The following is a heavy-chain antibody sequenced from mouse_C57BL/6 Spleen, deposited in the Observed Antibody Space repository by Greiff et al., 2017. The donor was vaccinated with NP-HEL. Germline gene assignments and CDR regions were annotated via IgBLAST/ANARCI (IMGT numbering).Heavy chain of an antibody. Sequence: QVQLQQPGAELVKPGASVKMSCKASGYTFTSYWITWVKQRPGQGLEWIGDIYPGSGSTNYNEKFKSKATLTVDTSSSTAYMQLSSLTSEDSAVYYCARRGGSSFSFAYWGQGTLVTVSA. CDR3: ARRGGSSFSFAY. V-gene: IGHV1-55*01. CDR1: GYTFTSYW. CDR2: IYPGSGST. J-gene: IGHJ3*01. D-gene: IGHD1-1*01.